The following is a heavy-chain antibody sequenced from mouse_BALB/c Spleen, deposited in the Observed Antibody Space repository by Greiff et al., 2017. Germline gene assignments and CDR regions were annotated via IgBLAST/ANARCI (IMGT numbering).Heavy chain of an antibody. Sequence: DVMLVESGGGLVQPGGSLRLSCATSGFTFTDYYMSWVRQPPGKALEWLGFIRNKANGYTTEYSASVKGRFTISRDNSQSILYLQMNTLRAEDSATYYCARSTVVEDAMDYWGQGTSVTVSS. CDR1: GFTFTDYY. CDR2: IRNKANGYTT. J-gene: IGHJ4*01. CDR3: ARSTVVEDAMDY. V-gene: IGHV7-3*02. D-gene: IGHD1-1*01.